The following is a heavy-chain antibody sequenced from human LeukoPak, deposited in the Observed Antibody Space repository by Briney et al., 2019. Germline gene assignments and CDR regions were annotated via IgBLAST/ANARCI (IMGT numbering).Heavy chain of an antibody. V-gene: IGHV3-48*02. CDR3: ARAMRSGYDY. D-gene: IGHD5-12*01. CDR1: GFTFSTYG. J-gene: IGHJ4*02. Sequence: QPGGSLRLSCAASGFTFSTYGMNWVRQAPGKGPGWVSYISSSSDAIYYPDSVRGRFTISRDNAKNSLYLQMNSLRDEDTAVYYCARAMRSGYDYWGQGTLVTVSS. CDR2: ISSSSDAI.